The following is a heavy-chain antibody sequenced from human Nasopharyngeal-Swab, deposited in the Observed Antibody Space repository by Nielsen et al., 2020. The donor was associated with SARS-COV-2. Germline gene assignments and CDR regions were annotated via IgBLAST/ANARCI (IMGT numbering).Heavy chain of an antibody. CDR3: ARGRYSGSVFGVGDDAFDI. Sequence: GESLKISCAASGFTFSDYYMCWIRQAPGKGLEWVSYISSTGSTIYYADSVKGRFTISRDNAKNSLYLQMNSLRAEDTAVYYCARGRYSGSVFGVGDDAFDIWGQGTMVTVSS. J-gene: IGHJ3*02. D-gene: IGHD1-26*01. CDR2: ISSTGSTI. V-gene: IGHV3-11*04. CDR1: GFTFSDYY.